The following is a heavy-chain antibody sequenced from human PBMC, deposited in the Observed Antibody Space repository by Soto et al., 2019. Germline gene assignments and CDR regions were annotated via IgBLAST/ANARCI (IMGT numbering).Heavy chain of an antibody. V-gene: IGHV1-69*13. CDR1: GYTFTSYA. D-gene: IGHD5-18*01. J-gene: IGHJ2*01. CDR3: ASGYHYWYFDL. Sequence: ASVKVSCKASGYTFTSYAISWVRQAPGQGLEWMGGIIPIFGTANYAQKFQGRVTITADESTSTAYMEPSSLRSEDTAVYYCASGYHYWYFDLWGRGTLVNVSS. CDR2: IIPIFGTA.